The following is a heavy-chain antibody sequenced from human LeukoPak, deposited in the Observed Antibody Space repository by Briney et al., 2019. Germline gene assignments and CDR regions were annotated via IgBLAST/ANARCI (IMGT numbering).Heavy chain of an antibody. Sequence: PSQTLSLTCSVSGDSIDSGGYYWSWIRQHPGRGLEWIGHIYYGGRTYQNPSLKSRVIISVDTSKNQFSLNVSSVTAADTAVYFCARIGTASRLNWFDPWGQGTLVTVSS. J-gene: IGHJ5*02. D-gene: IGHD6-6*01. V-gene: IGHV4-31*03. CDR1: GDSIDSGGYY. CDR3: ARIGTASRLNWFDP. CDR2: IYYGGRT.